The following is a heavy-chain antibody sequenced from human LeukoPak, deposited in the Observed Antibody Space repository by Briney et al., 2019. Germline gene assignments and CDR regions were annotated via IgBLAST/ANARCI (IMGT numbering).Heavy chain of an antibody. V-gene: IGHV1-2*02. J-gene: IGHJ4*02. D-gene: IGHD3-16*01. CDR1: VYIFIDYY. CDR2: ISRNSGAT. Sequence: ASVKVSSKPSVYIFIDYYIHWVRQAPGQGFEWMGWISRNSGATKFAQKFQGRVTLTRDTSISTAYMELSTLTSDYTAVYYCVSGGGGNSDVASFDYWGQGTLVTVSS. CDR3: VSGGGGNSDVASFDY.